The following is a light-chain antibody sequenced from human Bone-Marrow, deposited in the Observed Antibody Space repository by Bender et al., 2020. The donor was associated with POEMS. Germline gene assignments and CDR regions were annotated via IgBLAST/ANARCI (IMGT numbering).Light chain of an antibody. J-gene: IGLJ3*02. CDR3: CSYAGDSIWL. Sequence: QSALTQPASVSGSPGQSITISCTGTSSDVGGYNYVSWYQQHPGKAPKVMIYDVTNRPSGVSSRFSGSKSGNTASLTISGLQAEDEADYSCCSYAGDSIWLFGGGTKVTVL. CDR1: SSDVGGYNY. V-gene: IGLV2-14*01. CDR2: DVT.